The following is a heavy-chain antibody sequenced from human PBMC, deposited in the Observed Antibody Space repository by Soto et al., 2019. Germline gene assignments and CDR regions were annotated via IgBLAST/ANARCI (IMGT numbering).Heavy chain of an antibody. CDR1: GFTFSNAW. CDR2: IKSKTDGGSK. CDR3: TTEPAHADYDSCGDLYPSGY. J-gene: IGHJ4*02. Sequence: EVQLVESGGGLGKPGGSLRLPFAASGFTFSNAWMNWVRQAPGKWLVWVGSIKSKTDGGSKDYAEPVKGRITISRDDLKSQLYVQMNSLKTEDTAVYYWTTEPAHADYDSCGDLYPSGYRGTGTMETVS. D-gene: IGHD3-22*01. V-gene: IGHV3-15*07.